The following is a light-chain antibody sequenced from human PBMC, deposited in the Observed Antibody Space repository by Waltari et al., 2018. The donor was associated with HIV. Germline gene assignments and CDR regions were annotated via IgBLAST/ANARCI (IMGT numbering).Light chain of an antibody. Sequence: QSALTQPASVSGSPGQSITIPCTGTSSDFGVSNHVPWYQLHPDKAPKLIIFEVSDRPSGISSRFSGSRSGNTASLTISGLQAEDEADYYCSSYTSINTLVFGGGTKLTVL. CDR1: SSDFGVSNH. J-gene: IGLJ3*02. V-gene: IGLV2-14*01. CDR2: EVS. CDR3: SSYTSINTLV.